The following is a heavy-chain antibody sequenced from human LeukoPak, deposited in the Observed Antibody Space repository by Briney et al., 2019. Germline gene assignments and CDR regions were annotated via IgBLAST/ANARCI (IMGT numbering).Heavy chain of an antibody. CDR2: IYYSGST. D-gene: IGHD2-2*01. J-gene: IGHJ4*02. V-gene: IGHV4-30-4*08. CDR3: AREGAKGCSNIGCPLDY. CDR1: GGSVSSGDYN. Sequence: PSQTLSLTCTVSGGSVSSGDYNWNWIRQPPGKGLEWIGYIYYSGSTYYNPSLKSRVTISVDTSKNQFSLKLSSVTAADTAVYYCAREGAKGCSNIGCPLDYWGQGTLVTVSS.